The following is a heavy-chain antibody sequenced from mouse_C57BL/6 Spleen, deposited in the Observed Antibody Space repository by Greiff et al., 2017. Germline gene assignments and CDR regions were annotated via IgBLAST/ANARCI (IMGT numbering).Heavy chain of an antibody. CDR2: ISDGGSYT. V-gene: IGHV5-4*01. D-gene: IGHD1-1*01. CDR1: GFTFSSYA. J-gene: IGHJ1*03. Sequence: EVQGVESGGGLVKPGGSLKLSCAASGFTFSSYAMSWVRQTPDKRLEWVATISDGGSYTYYPDNVKGRFTISRDNAQNNLYLQVRHLKSEDTAMYYCARVDYGSSYRYFDVWGTGTTVTVSS. CDR3: ARVDYGSSYRYFDV.